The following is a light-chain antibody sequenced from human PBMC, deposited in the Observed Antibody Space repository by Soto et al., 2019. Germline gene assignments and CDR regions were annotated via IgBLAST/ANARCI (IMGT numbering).Light chain of an antibody. J-gene: IGKJ2*01. CDR2: KAS. CDR3: QQYGSYASAST. V-gene: IGKV1-5*03. Sequence: DIQMTQSPSTLSASVGDRVTITCRASQSIGSWLAWYQQKPGNAPKLLIYKASNLESRVSSRFSGSGSVTEFTLTIASLQPDDSATYYCQQYGSYASASTFGQRTKLEIK. CDR1: QSIGSW.